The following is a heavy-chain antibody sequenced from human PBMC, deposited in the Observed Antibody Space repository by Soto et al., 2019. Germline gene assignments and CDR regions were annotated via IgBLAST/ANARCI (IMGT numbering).Heavy chain of an antibody. CDR2: ISGSGGST. D-gene: IGHD5-12*01. V-gene: IGHV3-23*01. CDR3: AKDAREYSGYHSFDY. Sequence: GGSLRLSCAASGFPFSSYAMSWVRQAPGKGLEWVSAISGSGGSTYYADSVKGRFTISRDNSKNTLYLQMNSLRAEDTAVYYCAKDAREYSGYHSFDYWGQGTLVTVSS. CDR1: GFPFSSYA. J-gene: IGHJ4*02.